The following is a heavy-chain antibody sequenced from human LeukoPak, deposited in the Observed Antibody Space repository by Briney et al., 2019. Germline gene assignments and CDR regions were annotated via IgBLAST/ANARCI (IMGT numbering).Heavy chain of an antibody. V-gene: IGHV4-4*02. CDR1: GGSISSNNW. J-gene: IGHJ4*02. Sequence: SETLSLTCAVSGGSISSNNWWGWVRQPPGKGLEWIGETYHSGSPNYNPSLKSRVAISVDKSRNHFSLNLSSVTAADTAVYYCARVNINNWHSCDYWGQGTLVTVSS. D-gene: IGHD1-1*01. CDR2: TYHSGSP. CDR3: ARVNINNWHSCDY.